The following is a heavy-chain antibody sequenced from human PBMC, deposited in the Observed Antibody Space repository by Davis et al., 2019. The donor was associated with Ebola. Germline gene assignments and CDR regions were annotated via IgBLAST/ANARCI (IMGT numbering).Heavy chain of an antibody. CDR1: GYTFTSYG. V-gene: IGHV1-46*01. CDR2: INPSGGST. D-gene: IGHD6-6*01. CDR3: ARGWRLVLFDY. J-gene: IGHJ4*02. Sequence: ASVKVSCKASGYTFTSYGISWVRQAPGQGLEWMGIINPSGGSTSYAQKFQGRVTMTRDTSTSTVYMELSSLISEDTAVYYCARGWRLVLFDYWGQGTLVTVSS.